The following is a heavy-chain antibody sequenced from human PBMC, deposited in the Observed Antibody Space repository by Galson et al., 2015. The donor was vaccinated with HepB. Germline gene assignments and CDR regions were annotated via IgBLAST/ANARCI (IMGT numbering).Heavy chain of an antibody. Sequence: SVKVSCKASGYTFTSYYMHWVRQAPGQGLEWMGIISPSGGSTSYAQKFQGRVTMTRDTTTSTVYMELSSLRSEDTAVYYCARDLSGAYGSGGYLDHWGQGTLVTVSS. CDR2: ISPSGGST. D-gene: IGHD3-10*01. CDR1: GYTFTSYY. J-gene: IGHJ4*02. V-gene: IGHV1-46*01. CDR3: ARDLSGAYGSGGYLDH.